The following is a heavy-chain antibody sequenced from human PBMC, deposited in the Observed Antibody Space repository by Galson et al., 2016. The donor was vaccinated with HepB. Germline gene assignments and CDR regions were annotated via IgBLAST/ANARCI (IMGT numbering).Heavy chain of an antibody. CDR3: ERGSGVYQRPCYFDL. D-gene: IGHD6-25*01. V-gene: IGHV3-13*01. J-gene: IGHJ2*01. Sequence: SLRLSCAASGFTFSSYDMHWVRQATGKGLEWVSAIGTAGDTYYPDSVKGRFTISRGNAKNSVYLQMNSLSAGDTAVYYCERGSGVYQRPCYFDLWGRGTLVTVSS. CDR1: GFTFSSYD. CDR2: IGTAGDT.